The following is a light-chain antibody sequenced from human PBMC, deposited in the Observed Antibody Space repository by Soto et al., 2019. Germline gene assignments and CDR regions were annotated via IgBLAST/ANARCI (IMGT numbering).Light chain of an antibody. CDR2: WAS. Sequence: DILLTPSPDSLSVSLGARATINCKSSQSILFNFNNKNSLAWYQQKPGQPPKLLIYWASTREIGVPDRFSGSGSETDFTLAISSLQAEDVAVYYCQQYYSTPLTFGGGTKVDIK. J-gene: IGKJ4*01. CDR1: QSILFNFNNKNS. CDR3: QQYYSTPLT. V-gene: IGKV4-1*01.